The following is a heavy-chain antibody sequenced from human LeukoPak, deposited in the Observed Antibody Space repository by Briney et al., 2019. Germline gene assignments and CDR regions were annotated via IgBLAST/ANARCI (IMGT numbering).Heavy chain of an antibody. CDR1: GGSISSGGYY. V-gene: IGHV4-31*03. CDR3: ARDCGYDILTGQTWFDP. D-gene: IGHD3-9*01. Sequence: PSECLSLTFTVSGGSISSGGYYWSWIRQHPRTGLEWIGYISYSGSTSSHPSLKSRVTISVDTSKNQFSLKLSSVTAADTAVYYCARDCGYDILTGQTWFDPWGQGTLVTVSS. J-gene: IGHJ5*02. CDR2: ISYSGST.